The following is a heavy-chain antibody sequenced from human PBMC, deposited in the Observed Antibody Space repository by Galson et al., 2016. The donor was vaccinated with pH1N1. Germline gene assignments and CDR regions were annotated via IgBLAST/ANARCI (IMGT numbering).Heavy chain of an antibody. J-gene: IGHJ4*02. CDR1: GYTFASYA. CDR3: ARDSYRCSGGICYFDS. V-gene: IGHV7-4-1*02. Sequence: SVKVSCKASGYTFASYAINWVRQVPGQGLEWMGWIHTTTGDPSYGQGFTGRFVFSLDTSVTTAYLQISSLKSDAAAVYYCARDSYRCSGGICYFDSWGQGTLVTVSS. CDR2: IHTTTGDP. D-gene: IGHD2-15*01.